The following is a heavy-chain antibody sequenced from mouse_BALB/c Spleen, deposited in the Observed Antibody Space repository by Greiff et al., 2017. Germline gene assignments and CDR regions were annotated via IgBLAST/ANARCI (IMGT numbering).Heavy chain of an antibody. CDR3: AGEVYDGYYGAY. V-gene: IGHV14-3*02. CDR2: IDPANGNT. CDR1: GFNIKDTY. D-gene: IGHD2-3*01. Sequence: DVKLVESGAELVKPGASVKLSCTASGFNIKDTYMHWVKQRPEQGLEWIGRIDPANGNTKYDPKFQGKATITADTSSNTAYLQLSSLTSEDTAVYYCAGEVYDGYYGAYWGQGTSVTVSS. J-gene: IGHJ4*01.